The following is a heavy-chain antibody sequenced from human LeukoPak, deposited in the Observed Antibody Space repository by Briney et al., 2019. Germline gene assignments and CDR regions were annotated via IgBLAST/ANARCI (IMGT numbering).Heavy chain of an antibody. CDR2: TFYRSKWYN. D-gene: IGHD2/OR15-2a*01. J-gene: IGHJ3*02. CDR1: GDSVSSNSVA. V-gene: IGHV6-1*01. Sequence: SQTLSLTCAISGDSVSSNSVAWNWIRQSPSRGLEWLGRTFYRSKWYNDYAVSVKSRITIIPHTSKNQFSLQLSSVTPEDTAVYYCARGKYSAFDTWGQGTMVTVSS. CDR3: ARGKYSAFDT.